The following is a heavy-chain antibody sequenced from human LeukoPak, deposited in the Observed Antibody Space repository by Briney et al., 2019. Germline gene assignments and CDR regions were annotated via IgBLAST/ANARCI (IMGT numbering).Heavy chain of an antibody. CDR3: ARGGSGSYYDY. CDR2: ISAYNGDT. J-gene: IGHJ4*02. Sequence: ASVKVSCKASGYTFTSYGISWGRQAPGQGFEWMGWISAYNGDTKYPETSQVRVTLTTDTSTNTVYMELRNLKSDDTAVYYCARGGSGSYYDYWGQGTLITVSS. CDR1: GYTFTSYG. D-gene: IGHD3-10*01. V-gene: IGHV1-18*01.